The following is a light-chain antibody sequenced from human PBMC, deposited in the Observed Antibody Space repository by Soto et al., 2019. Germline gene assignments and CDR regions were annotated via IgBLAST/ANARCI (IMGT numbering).Light chain of an antibody. V-gene: IGKV3-20*01. Sequence: EIVLTQSPATLSLSPGEKATLSCRASETVRTGSLAWYQQKPGQAPRLLIVGASVRATDIPDRFSGSGSGTDFTLTITRLAPEDFAVYHCQQYASSPWTFGQGTKLEIQ. J-gene: IGKJ1*01. CDR3: QQYASSPWT. CDR2: GAS. CDR1: ETVRTGS.